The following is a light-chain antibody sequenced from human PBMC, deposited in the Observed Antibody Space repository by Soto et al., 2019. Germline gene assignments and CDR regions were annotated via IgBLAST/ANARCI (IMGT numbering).Light chain of an antibody. Sequence: DIPMTQSPSTLSASVGYIVTITCRASQSISSWLAWYQQKPGKAPKLLIYKASSLESGVPSRFSGSGSGTEFTLTISSLQPDDFATYYCQQYNSYWTFGQGTEVDIK. J-gene: IGKJ1*01. V-gene: IGKV1-5*03. CDR2: KAS. CDR1: QSISSW. CDR3: QQYNSYWT.